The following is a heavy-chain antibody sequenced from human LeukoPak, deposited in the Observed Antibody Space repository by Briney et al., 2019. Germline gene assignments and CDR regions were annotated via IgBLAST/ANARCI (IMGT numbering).Heavy chain of an antibody. D-gene: IGHD3-22*01. CDR2: IYHSGST. J-gene: IGHJ4*02. CDR1: GGSISSYS. CDR3: ARAIKDYYDSSGYRFDY. V-gene: IGHV4-30-2*01. Sequence: SETLSLTCTVSGGSISSYSWSWIRQPPGKGLEWIEYIYHSGSTYYNPSLKSRVTISVDRSKNQFSLKLSSVTAADTAVYYCARAIKDYYDSSGYRFDYWGQGTLVTVSS.